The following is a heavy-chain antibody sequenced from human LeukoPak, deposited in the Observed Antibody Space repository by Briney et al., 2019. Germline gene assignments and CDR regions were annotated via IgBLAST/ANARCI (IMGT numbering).Heavy chain of an antibody. D-gene: IGHD3-22*01. Sequence: SETLSLTCTVSGGSINGYYWSWIRQPPGKGLEWIGYIYYSGSTNYNPSLKSRVTISVDTSKNQFSLKLSSVTAADTAVYYCARGLDYYDSSGFPHFDYWGQGTLVTVSS. J-gene: IGHJ4*02. CDR1: GGSINGYY. V-gene: IGHV4-59*01. CDR2: IYYSGST. CDR3: ARGLDYYDSSGFPHFDY.